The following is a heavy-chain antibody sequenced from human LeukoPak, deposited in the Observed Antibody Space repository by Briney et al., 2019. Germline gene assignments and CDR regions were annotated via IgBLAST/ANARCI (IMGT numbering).Heavy chain of an antibody. D-gene: IGHD6-13*01. CDR3: AGGSSWPGLTY. J-gene: IGHJ4*02. V-gene: IGHV3-53*01. CDR2: IYTAGST. Sequence: GGSLRLSCAASGFTVSGNYMSWVRQAPGTGLEWVSVIYTAGSTSYADSVRGRFTISRDNSKNTLCLQMNSLRAEDTAVYFCAGGSSWPGLTYWGLGTLLTVSS. CDR1: GFTVSGNY.